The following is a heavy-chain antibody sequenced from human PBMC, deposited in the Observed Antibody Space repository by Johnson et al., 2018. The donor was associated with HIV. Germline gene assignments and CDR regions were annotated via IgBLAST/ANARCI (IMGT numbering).Heavy chain of an antibody. J-gene: IGHJ3*02. CDR2: IRYDGSNK. CDR3: AKAHGFGEFMIAFDI. V-gene: IGHV3-30*02. D-gene: IGHD3-10*01. Sequence: QMQLVESGGGVVQPGGSLRLSCAASGFTFSSYGMHWVRQAPGQGLEWVAFIRYDGSNKYYADSVKGRFTISRDNSKNTLYLQMNSLRAEDTAVYSCAKAHGFGEFMIAFDIWGQGTMVTVSS. CDR1: GFTFSSYG.